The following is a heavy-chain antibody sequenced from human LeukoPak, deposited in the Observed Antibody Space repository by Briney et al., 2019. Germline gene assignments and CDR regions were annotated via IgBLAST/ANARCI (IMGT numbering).Heavy chain of an antibody. J-gene: IGHJ4*02. Sequence: QSGGSLRLSCAASGFTFDDYAMHWVRQAPGKGLEWVSGISWNSGSIGYADSVKGRFTISRDNAKNSLYLQMNSLRAEDTALYYCAKAATPTPRYSSGWYYFDYWGQGTLVTVSS. CDR1: GFTFDDYA. V-gene: IGHV3-9*01. CDR3: AKAATPTPRYSSGWYYFDY. D-gene: IGHD6-19*01. CDR2: ISWNSGSI.